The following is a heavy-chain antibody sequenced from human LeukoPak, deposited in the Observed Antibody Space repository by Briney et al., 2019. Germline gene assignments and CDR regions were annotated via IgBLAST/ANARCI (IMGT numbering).Heavy chain of an antibody. CDR2: INPNSGGT. V-gene: IGHV1-2*02. CDR1: GYTFTGYY. D-gene: IGHD1-7*01. Sequence: ASVKVSCKASGYTFTGYYTHWVRQAPGQGLEWMGWINPNSGGTNYAQKFQGRVTMTRDTSISTAYMELSRLRSDDTAVYYCARGQLELSGLLWTRWFDPWGQGTLVTVSS. J-gene: IGHJ5*02. CDR3: ARGQLELSGLLWTRWFDP.